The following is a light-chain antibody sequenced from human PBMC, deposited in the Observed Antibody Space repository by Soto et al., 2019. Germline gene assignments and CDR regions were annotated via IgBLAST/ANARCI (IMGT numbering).Light chain of an antibody. CDR3: QQYNNWPPT. J-gene: IGKJ1*01. Sequence: EIVMTQSPATLSVSPGERATLSCRASQSVSGNLAWYQQKPGQAPRLLIYGASTRATGIPARFSGSGSGTDFTLTIISLHSEDFAVYYCQQYNNWPPTFGKGTKVEIK. CDR1: QSVSGN. V-gene: IGKV3D-15*01. CDR2: GAS.